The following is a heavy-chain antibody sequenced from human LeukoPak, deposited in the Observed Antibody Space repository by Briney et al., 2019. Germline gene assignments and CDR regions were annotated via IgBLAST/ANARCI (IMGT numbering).Heavy chain of an antibody. CDR3: ARSGYDYSIWFDP. CDR2: INPSGGST. CDR1: GYTFTSYG. V-gene: IGHV1-46*01. Sequence: ASVKVSCKASGYTFTSYGISWVRQAPGQGLEWMGIINPSGGSTSYAQKFQGRVTMTRDTSTSTVYMELSSLRSEDTAVYYCARSGYDYSIWFDPWGQGTLVTVSS. J-gene: IGHJ5*02. D-gene: IGHD4-11*01.